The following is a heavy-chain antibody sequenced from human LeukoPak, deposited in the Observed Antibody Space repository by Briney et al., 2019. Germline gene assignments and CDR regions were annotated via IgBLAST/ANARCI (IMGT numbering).Heavy chain of an antibody. Sequence: SVKVSCKASGGTFSSYAISWVRQAPGQGLEWMGGIIPIFGAANYAQKFQGRVTITADESTSTAYMELSSPRSEDTAVYYCARGGTTVTVTVYYYYMDVWGKGTTVTVSS. CDR1: GGTFSSYA. CDR2: IIPIFGAA. J-gene: IGHJ6*03. V-gene: IGHV1-69*13. D-gene: IGHD4-11*01. CDR3: ARGGTTVTVTVYYYYMDV.